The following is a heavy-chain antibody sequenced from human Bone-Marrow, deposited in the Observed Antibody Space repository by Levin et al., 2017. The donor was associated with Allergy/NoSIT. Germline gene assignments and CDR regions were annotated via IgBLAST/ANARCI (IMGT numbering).Heavy chain of an antibody. V-gene: IGHV4-59*01. CDR3: ARFVWGIYREFDY. J-gene: IGHJ4*01. D-gene: IGHD3-16*02. Sequence: PSETLSLTCTASGGSISSDNWSWIRQPPGKGLEWIGYIYDTGNTNYNPSPKSRVTLSVDTSKNQFSLKLSSVTPADTAVDYCARFVWGIYREFDYWGQGTVVTVSS. CDR2: IYDTGNT. CDR1: GGSISSDN.